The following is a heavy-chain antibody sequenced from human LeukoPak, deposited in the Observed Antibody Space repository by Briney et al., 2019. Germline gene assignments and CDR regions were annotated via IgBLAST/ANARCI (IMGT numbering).Heavy chain of an antibody. D-gene: IGHD2/OR15-2a*01. J-gene: IGHJ4*02. V-gene: IGHV4-34*08. CDR2: INHSGST. CDR1: GGTFSGIY. Sequence: SEILSFTCAVAGGTFSGIYCGRVRQPPGKGLEWIGEINHSGSTNYNPSLKSRVTISVDTSKNQFSLKLSSVTAADTAVDYCAANDSNSSPLLYYWGQETLVTVSS. CDR3: AANDSNSSPLLYY.